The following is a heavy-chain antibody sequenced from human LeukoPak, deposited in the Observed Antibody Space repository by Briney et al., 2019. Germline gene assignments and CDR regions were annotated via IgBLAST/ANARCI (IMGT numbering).Heavy chain of an antibody. Sequence: SVKVSCKASGGTFSSYAISWVRQAPGQGLEWVGGIIPIFGTANYVQKFQGRVTITADESTSTAYLDLSSLRSEATAVYYCASAVIDFGLVIRNYYYGMDVWRQGTTVTVS. V-gene: IGHV1-69*13. D-gene: IGHD3-3*01. CDR1: GGTFSSYA. CDR2: IIPIFGTA. CDR3: ASAVIDFGLVIRNYYYGMDV. J-gene: IGHJ6*02.